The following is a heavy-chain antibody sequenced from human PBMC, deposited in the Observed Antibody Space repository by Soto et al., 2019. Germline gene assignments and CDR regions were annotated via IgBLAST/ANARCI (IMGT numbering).Heavy chain of an antibody. CDR3: AKDHGSYSYFDY. J-gene: IGHJ4*02. D-gene: IGHD1-26*01. Sequence: SETLSLTCAVYGGSFSGHFWSWIRQPPGKGLEWIGEINHSGSTNFNPSLKSRVTISVDTSKNQFSLKVNSLTAADTAVYYCAKDHGSYSYFDYWGQGTLVTVSS. CDR1: GGSFSGHF. CDR2: INHSGST. V-gene: IGHV4-34*01.